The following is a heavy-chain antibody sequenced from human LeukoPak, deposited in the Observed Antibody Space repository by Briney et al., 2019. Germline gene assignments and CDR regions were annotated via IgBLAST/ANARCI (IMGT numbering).Heavy chain of an antibody. Sequence: SETQSLTCTVSGGSISSYYWSWIRQPAGKGLEWIGRIYTSGSTNYNPSLKSRVTMSVDTSKNQFSLKLSSVTAADTAVYYCARGRLGVPAAYYFDYWGQGTLVTVSS. CDR1: GGSISSYY. CDR3: ARGRLGVPAAYYFDY. D-gene: IGHD2-2*01. J-gene: IGHJ4*02. CDR2: IYTSGST. V-gene: IGHV4-4*07.